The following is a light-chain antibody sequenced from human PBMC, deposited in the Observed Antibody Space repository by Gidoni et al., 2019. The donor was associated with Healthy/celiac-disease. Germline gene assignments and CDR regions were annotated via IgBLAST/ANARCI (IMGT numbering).Light chain of an antibody. V-gene: IGKV1-39*01. Sequence: DIQMTQSPSSLSASVGDRVTITCRASQSISSYLNWYQQKPGKAPKLRIYAASSLQSGVQSRFSGSGSGTDFTLTISSLQPEDFATYYCQQSYSTPATFGPGTKVDIK. CDR3: QQSYSTPAT. CDR2: AAS. J-gene: IGKJ3*01. CDR1: QSISSY.